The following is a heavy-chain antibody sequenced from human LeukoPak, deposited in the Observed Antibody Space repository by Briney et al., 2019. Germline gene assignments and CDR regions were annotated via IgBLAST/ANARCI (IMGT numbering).Heavy chain of an antibody. Sequence: PGGSLRLSCAASGFTFSSYGMHWVRQAPGKGLEWVAVISYDGSDKYYADSVKGRFTTSRDNSKNTLYLQMNSLRTEDTAVYYCAKGAVYCTGTGCYFFDYWGQGTLVTVSS. CDR1: GFTFSSYG. CDR3: AKGAVYCTGTGCYFFDY. CDR2: ISYDGSDK. D-gene: IGHD2-15*01. J-gene: IGHJ4*02. V-gene: IGHV3-30*18.